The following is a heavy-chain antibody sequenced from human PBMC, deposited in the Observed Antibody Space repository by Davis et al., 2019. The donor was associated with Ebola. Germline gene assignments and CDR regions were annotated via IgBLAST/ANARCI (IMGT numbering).Heavy chain of an antibody. CDR3: ARGFDSSGYFDAFDI. D-gene: IGHD3-22*01. CDR2: IIPIFGTA. Sequence: AASVKVSCKASGGTFSSYAISWVRQAPGQGLEWMGGIIPIFGTANYAQKFQDRVTITRDRSMSTAYMELSSLGSEDTAMYYCARGFDSSGYFDAFDIWGQGTMVTVSS. CDR1: GGTFSSYA. V-gene: IGHV1-69*05. J-gene: IGHJ3*02.